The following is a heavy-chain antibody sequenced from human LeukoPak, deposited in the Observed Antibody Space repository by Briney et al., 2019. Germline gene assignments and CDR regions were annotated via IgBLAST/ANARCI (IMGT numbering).Heavy chain of an antibody. J-gene: IGHJ4*02. CDR1: AYTFTTTY. CDR2: ISAYNGKT. D-gene: IGHD1-26*01. CDR3: ARGGTYYPCIDY. Sequence: ASLTVSFTSSAYTFTTTYINWVRQAPGQGLEWMGWISAYNGKTNYAQKFQGRVTMTTDSSTSTAYMDLTSLRSDDTAVYYCARGGTYYPCIDYWGQGTLVTVSS. V-gene: IGHV1-18*01.